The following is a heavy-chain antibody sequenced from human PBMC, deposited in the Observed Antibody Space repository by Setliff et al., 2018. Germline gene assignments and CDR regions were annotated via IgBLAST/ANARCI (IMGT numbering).Heavy chain of an antibody. Sequence: SETLSLTCTVSGDSISSHFWTWIRQPPGKGLEWVGHIYYTGSTRYNASVKSRVTVSLDTSKNQFSLKLTSVTAADTAVYYCARARYSSGWYGGGGAFYYMDAWGKGTTVTVSS. CDR2: IYYTGST. V-gene: IGHV4-59*04. CDR1: GDSISSHF. J-gene: IGHJ6*03. D-gene: IGHD6-19*01. CDR3: ARARYSSGWYGGGGAFYYMDA.